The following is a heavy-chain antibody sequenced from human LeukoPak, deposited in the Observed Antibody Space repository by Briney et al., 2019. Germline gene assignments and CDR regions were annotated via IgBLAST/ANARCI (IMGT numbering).Heavy chain of an antibody. J-gene: IGHJ4*02. D-gene: IGHD3-22*01. CDR1: GFSFNSYA. CDR3: ASGGGYYFPFDY. V-gene: IGHV3-23*01. Sequence: GGSLRLSCAASGFSFNSYAMSWVRQAPGKGLEWVSGISATGGSTYHADSVKGRFTFSRDNSKNTLYLQMNSLRVEDTAVYYCASGGGYYFPFDYWGQGTLVTVSS. CDR2: ISATGGST.